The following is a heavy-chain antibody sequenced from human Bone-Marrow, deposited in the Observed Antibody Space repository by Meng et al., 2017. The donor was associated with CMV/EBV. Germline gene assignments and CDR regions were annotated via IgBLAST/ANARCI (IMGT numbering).Heavy chain of an antibody. D-gene: IGHD2-2*01. CDR3: ARGDCSSTSCYPYYGMDV. V-gene: IGHV4-38-2*02. CDR1: GYSISSGYY. CDR2: IYYSGST. J-gene: IGHJ6*01. Sequence: GSLRLSCTVSGYSISSGYYWGWIRQPPGKGLEWIGSIYYSGSTYYNPSLKSRVTISVDTSKNQFSLKLSSVTAADTAVYYCARGDCSSTSCYPYYGMDVWGQGTTVTGSS.